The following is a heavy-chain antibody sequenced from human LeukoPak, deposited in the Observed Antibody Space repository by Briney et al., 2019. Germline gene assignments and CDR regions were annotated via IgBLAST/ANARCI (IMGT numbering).Heavy chain of an antibody. Sequence: SETLSLTCNVSGGSISSNTYFWGWIRWPPGKGLEWIGSIRYSGSTYYNPSLKSRVTISVDTSKNQFSLNLSSLTAADTAVYYCATSDTVSTYNWFDPWGQGTLVTVS. CDR1: GGSISSNTYF. CDR3: ATSDTVSTYNWFDP. CDR2: IRYSGST. J-gene: IGHJ5*02. D-gene: IGHD5/OR15-5a*01. V-gene: IGHV4-39*01.